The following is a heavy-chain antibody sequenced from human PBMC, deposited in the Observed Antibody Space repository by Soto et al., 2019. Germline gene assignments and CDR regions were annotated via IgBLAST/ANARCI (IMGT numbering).Heavy chain of an antibody. V-gene: IGHV4-4*02. CDR1: GVSISNDNW. Sequence: SETLSLTCVVSGVSISNDNWWSWVRQPPGKGLEWIGEIHHIGSTNYNPSFKSRVTISLDESKNQFSLKVSSVTAADTAMYYCARSNGMDVWGQGTTVTVSS. CDR2: IHHIGST. J-gene: IGHJ6*02. CDR3: ARSNGMDV.